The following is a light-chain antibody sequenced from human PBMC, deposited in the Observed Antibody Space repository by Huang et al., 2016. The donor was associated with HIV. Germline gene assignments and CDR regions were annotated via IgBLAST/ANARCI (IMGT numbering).Light chain of an antibody. V-gene: IGKV3-15*01. CDR1: QIISSN. CDR3: QQYNNWPRT. J-gene: IGKJ4*01. Sequence: EIVLTLSPATLSVSPGDTATLSCRSSQIISSNLAWYQQKPCQAPRLRIYDASTSATGGPARFSGSGSGTEFTLTISSLQSEDFAVYYCQQYNNWPRTFGGGTKVEIK. CDR2: DAS.